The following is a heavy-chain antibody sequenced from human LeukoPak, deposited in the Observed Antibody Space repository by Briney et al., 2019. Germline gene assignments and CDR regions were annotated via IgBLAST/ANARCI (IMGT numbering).Heavy chain of an antibody. V-gene: IGHV3-15*01. D-gene: IGHD1-26*01. CDR1: GFTFSNAW. CDR3: TTEGTTRSYYYYGMDV. CDR2: IKSKTDGGTT. Sequence: GGFLRLSCAASGFTFSNAWMSWVRQAPGKGLEWVGRIKSKTDGGTTDYAAPVKGRFTISRDDSKNTLYLQMNSLKTEDTAVYYCTTEGTTRSYYYYGMDVWGQGTTVTVSS. J-gene: IGHJ6*02.